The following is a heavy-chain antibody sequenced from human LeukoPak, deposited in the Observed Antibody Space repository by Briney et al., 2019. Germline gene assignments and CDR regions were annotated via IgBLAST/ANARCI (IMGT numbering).Heavy chain of an antibody. CDR3: ARKQYYDSGNFDF. Sequence: ASVKVSCKASGYTFTGYYMHWVRQAPGQGLEWMGWINPNSGGTNYAQKFQGRVTMTRDTSISTAYMELSRLRSDDTAVYYCARKQYYDSGNFDFWGQGTLVTVSS. V-gene: IGHV1-2*02. CDR2: INPNSGGT. CDR1: GYTFTGYY. J-gene: IGHJ4*02. D-gene: IGHD3-10*01.